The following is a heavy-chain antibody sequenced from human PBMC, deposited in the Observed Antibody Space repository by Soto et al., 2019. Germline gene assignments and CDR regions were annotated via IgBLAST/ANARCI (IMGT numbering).Heavy chain of an antibody. V-gene: IGHV4-59*01. CDR2: IYYSGST. J-gene: IGHJ6*02. CDR1: GGSISSYY. CDR3: ARDLGYYGSGSSLIDYYYYYGMDV. Sequence: XETLSLTCTVSGGSISSYYWSWIQQPPGKGLDWIGYIYYSGSTNYNPSLKSRVTISVDTSKNQFSLKLSSVTAADTAVYYCARDLGYYGSGSSLIDYYYYYGMDVWGQGTTVTVSS. D-gene: IGHD3-10*01.